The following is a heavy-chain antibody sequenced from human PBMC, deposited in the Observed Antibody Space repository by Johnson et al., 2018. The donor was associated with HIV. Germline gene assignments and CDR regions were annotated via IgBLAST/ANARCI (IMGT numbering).Heavy chain of an antibody. J-gene: IGHJ3*02. CDR1: GFTFSSYG. CDR3: ARPTSQIHLWTDAFDI. V-gene: IGHV3-30*03. D-gene: IGHD5-18*01. Sequence: QVQLVESGGGVVQPGGSLRLSCAASGFTFSSYGMHWVRQAPGKGLEWVALISYAGINKHYADSVEGRFTISRDNSKNTLYLQMNSLRAEDTAVYFCARPTSQIHLWTDAFDIWRQGTMVTVSS. CDR2: ISYAGINK.